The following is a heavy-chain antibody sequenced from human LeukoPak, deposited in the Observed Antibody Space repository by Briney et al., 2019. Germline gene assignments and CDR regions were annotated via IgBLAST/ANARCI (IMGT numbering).Heavy chain of an antibody. CDR3: ARDLGHTGYDLYDY. CDR2: MKQDGSEK. Sequence: PGGSLRLFCAASGINFRGYWMAWVRQAPGKGLEWVANMKQDGSEKYYVDSVKGRFTISRDNAKNSLYLEMNSLRVEDTVVYYCARDLGHTGYDLYDYWGQGTLVTVSS. V-gene: IGHV3-7*01. J-gene: IGHJ4*02. D-gene: IGHD5-12*01. CDR1: GINFRGYW.